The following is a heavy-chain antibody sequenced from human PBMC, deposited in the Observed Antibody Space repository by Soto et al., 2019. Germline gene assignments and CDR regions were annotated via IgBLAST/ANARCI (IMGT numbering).Heavy chain of an antibody. CDR1: GFTFSDYS. D-gene: IGHD1-1*01. CDR2: ISYDGSNK. J-gene: IGHJ4*02. Sequence: GSLRLSCAASGFTFSDYSMHWVRQAPGKGLEWVAVISYDGSNKYYADSVKGRFTISRDNSKNTLYLQMNSLRAEDTAVYYCARGSTTGTTLDYWGQGSL. CDR3: ARGSTTGTTLDY. V-gene: IGHV3-30-3*01.